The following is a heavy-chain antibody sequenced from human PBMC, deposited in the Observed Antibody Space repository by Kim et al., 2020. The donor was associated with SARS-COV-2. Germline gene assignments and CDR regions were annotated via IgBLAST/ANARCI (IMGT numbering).Heavy chain of an antibody. CDR2: ISSSSSYI. CDR1: GFTFSSYS. V-gene: IGHV3-21*04. CDR3: ATAPGLGLSNFDY. J-gene: IGHJ4*02. Sequence: GGSLRLSCAASGFTFSSYSMNWVRQAPGKGLEWVSSISSSSSYIYYADSVKGRFTISRDNAKNSLYLQMNSLRAEDTAVYYCATAPGLGLSNFDYWGQGTLVTVSS.